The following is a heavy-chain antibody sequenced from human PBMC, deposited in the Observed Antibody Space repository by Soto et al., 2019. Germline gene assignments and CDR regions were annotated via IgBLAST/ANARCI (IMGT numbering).Heavy chain of an antibody. J-gene: IGHJ4*02. D-gene: IGHD2-15*01. CDR1: GFTFSSYA. CDR3: ARDLRFFGLLGYCSGGSCYLDY. Sequence: QVQLVESGGGVVQPGRSLRLSCAASGFTFSSYAMHWVRQAPAEGPECVAGISYDGSNKYYAESVKGRFTISRDNSKNGPYLKMNSLRAEDAAVYYCARDLRFFGLLGYCSGGSCYLDYWGQGTLVTVSS. CDR2: ISYDGSNK. V-gene: IGHV3-30-3*01.